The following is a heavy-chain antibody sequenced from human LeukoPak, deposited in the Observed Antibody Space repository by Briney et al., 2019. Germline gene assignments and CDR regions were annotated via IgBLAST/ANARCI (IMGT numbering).Heavy chain of an antibody. Sequence: SETLSLTCTVSGGSISSSSYYWGWIRQPPGKGLEWIGSIYYSGSTYYNPSLKSRVTISVDTSKNQFSLKLSSVTAADTAVYYCARGQDYVWGTYRYTGNWFDPWGQGTLVTVSS. D-gene: IGHD3-16*02. CDR3: ARGQDYVWGTYRYTGNWFDP. CDR1: GGSISSSSYY. CDR2: IYYSGST. J-gene: IGHJ5*02. V-gene: IGHV4-39*01.